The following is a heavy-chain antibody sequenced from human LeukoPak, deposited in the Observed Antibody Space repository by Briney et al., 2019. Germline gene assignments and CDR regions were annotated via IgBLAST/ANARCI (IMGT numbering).Heavy chain of an antibody. CDR2: IRGSGGTT. CDR1: GFTFSGCA. CDR3: ARDSFSNYLLPFDY. Sequence: GGSLRLSCAASGFTFSGCAMSWVRQAPGKGLEWVSAIRGSGGTTYYADSVKGRFTISRDNSKNTLFLQMNSLRAEDTAVYYCARDSFSNYLLPFDYWGQGTLVTVSS. D-gene: IGHD4-11*01. J-gene: IGHJ4*02. V-gene: IGHV3-23*01.